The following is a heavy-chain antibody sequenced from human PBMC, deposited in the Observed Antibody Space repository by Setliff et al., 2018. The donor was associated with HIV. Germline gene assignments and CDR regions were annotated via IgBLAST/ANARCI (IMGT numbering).Heavy chain of an antibody. CDR3: ARLAGQRTIAAADYFFDF. Sequence: SETLSLTCAVSGYSISSGYYWGWIRQPPGKGLEWMGSIYHSGSTYYTPSLNSRVTISVDTSKNQFSLTLNSLTAADTAVYYCARLAGQRTIAAADYFFDFWGQGALVTVSS. CDR1: GYSISSGYY. V-gene: IGHV4-38-2*01. D-gene: IGHD6-13*01. J-gene: IGHJ4*02. CDR2: IYHSGST.